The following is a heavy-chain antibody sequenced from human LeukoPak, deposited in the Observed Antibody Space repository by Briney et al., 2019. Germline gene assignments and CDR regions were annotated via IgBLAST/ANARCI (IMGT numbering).Heavy chain of an antibody. CDR2: IYPSDSDT. D-gene: IGHD2-15*01. J-gene: IGHJ4*02. V-gene: IGHV5-51*01. Sequence: HGESLKISCKAAGYIFAGYWIGWVRQMPGKGLEWMGIIYPSDSDTRYSPSFQGQVTFSVDQSTNTAFLQWSTLRASDSAIYYCARQKYCSGASCFVVTDPFEYWGQGTHVIVSA. CDR3: ARQKYCSGASCFVVTDPFEY. CDR1: GYIFAGYW.